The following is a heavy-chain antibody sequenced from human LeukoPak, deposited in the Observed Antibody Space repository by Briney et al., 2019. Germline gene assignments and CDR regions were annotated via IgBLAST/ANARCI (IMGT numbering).Heavy chain of an antibody. J-gene: IGHJ4*02. CDR2: INPSGGST. Sequence: ASVKVSCKASGYTFTSYYMHWVRQAPGQGLEWMGIINPSGGSTSYAQKFQGRVTMTRDMSTSTVYMELSSLRSEDTAVYYCARDLITVNPDEGADYWGQGTLVTVSS. CDR3: ARDLITVNPDEGADY. CDR1: GYTFTSYY. D-gene: IGHD4-17*01. V-gene: IGHV1-46*01.